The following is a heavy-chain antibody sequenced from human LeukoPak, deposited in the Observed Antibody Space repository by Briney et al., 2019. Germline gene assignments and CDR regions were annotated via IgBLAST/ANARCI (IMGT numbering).Heavy chain of an antibody. Sequence: GGSLRLSCAASGFTVSSNYMSWVRQAPGKGLEWVSVIYSGGSTYYADSVKGRFTISRDNSKNTLYLQMNSLRAEDTAVYYCARLNRMSDAFDIWGQGTMVTVPS. CDR1: GFTVSSNY. V-gene: IGHV3-66*04. J-gene: IGHJ3*02. CDR2: IYSGGST. D-gene: IGHD1-14*01. CDR3: ARLNRMSDAFDI.